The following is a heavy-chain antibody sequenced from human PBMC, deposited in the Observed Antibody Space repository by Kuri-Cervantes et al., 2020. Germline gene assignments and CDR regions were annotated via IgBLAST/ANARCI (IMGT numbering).Heavy chain of an antibody. CDR1: GFTFSSYA. V-gene: IGHV3-23*01. Sequence: GGSLRLSCAASGFTFSSYAMSWVRQAPGKGLEWVSGISGSGGSTYYADSVKGRFTISRDNAKNSLYLQMNSLRAEDTAVYYCARDLTIFGVVPYYGMDVWGQGTTVTVSS. J-gene: IGHJ6*02. D-gene: IGHD3-3*01. CDR3: ARDLTIFGVVPYYGMDV. CDR2: ISGSGGST.